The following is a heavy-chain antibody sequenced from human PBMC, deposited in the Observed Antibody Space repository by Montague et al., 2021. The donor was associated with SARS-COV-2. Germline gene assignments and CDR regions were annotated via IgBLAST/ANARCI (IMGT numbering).Heavy chain of an antibody. CDR1: GGLISHYH. Sequence: SQTLSLTCSVSGGLISHYHWSWIRQPPGKGLEWIGYINYNGETHHNPSLNGRVTLSVDTSKNQFSLSVMSVTPDATAVYFCATYREGYGGKGTWGQGSLVTVSS. CDR2: INYNGET. V-gene: IGHV4-59*03. D-gene: IGHD4-23*01. J-gene: IGHJ4*02. CDR3: ATYREGYGGKGT.